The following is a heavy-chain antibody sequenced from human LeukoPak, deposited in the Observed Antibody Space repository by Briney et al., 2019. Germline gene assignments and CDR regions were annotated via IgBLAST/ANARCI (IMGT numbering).Heavy chain of an antibody. Sequence: GASVKVSCKASGYTFTSYDINWVRQATGQGLEWMGWMNPNSGNTGYAQKFQGRVTMTRSTSISTAYMELSSLRSEDTAVYYCAREALGELSLSTRTDFDYWGQGTLVTVSS. V-gene: IGHV1-8*01. CDR3: AREALGELSLSTRTDFDY. D-gene: IGHD3-16*02. CDR2: MNPNSGNT. CDR1: GYTFTSYD. J-gene: IGHJ4*02.